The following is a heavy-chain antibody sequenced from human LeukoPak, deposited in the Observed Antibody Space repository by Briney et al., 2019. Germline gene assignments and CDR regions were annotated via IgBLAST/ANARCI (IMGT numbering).Heavy chain of an antibody. CDR3: VKEGSYSSSWYHWFDP. Sequence: GGSLRLSCAASGFIFSSAWMSWVRQAPGKGLEWIGHTKTKADGGPTDYAAPVKGRFTISRDDSKNTVYLQMNSLRAEDTALYYCVKEGSYSSSWYHWFDPWGQGTPVTVSS. CDR1: GFIFSSAW. J-gene: IGHJ5*02. CDR2: TKTKADGGPT. V-gene: IGHV3-15*01. D-gene: IGHD6-13*01.